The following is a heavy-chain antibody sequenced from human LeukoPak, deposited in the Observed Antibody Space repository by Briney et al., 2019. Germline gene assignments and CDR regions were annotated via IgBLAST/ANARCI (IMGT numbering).Heavy chain of an antibody. CDR2: INPNSGGT. Sequence: ASVTVSCKASGYTFTGYYMHWVRQAPGQGLEWVGWINPNSGGTNYAQKFQGRVTMTRDTSISTAYMELSRLRSDDTAVYYCATVAGTLLYMDVWGKGTTVTVSS. CDR3: ATVAGTLLYMDV. V-gene: IGHV1-2*02. J-gene: IGHJ6*03. D-gene: IGHD6-19*01. CDR1: GYTFTGYY.